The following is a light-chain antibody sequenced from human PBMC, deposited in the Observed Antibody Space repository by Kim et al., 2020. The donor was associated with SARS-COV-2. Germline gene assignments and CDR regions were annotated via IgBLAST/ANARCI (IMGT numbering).Light chain of an antibody. V-gene: IGKV1-39*01. CDR2: AAS. CDR1: QSISTF. J-gene: IGKJ2*01. CDR3: QQSYSTPYT. Sequence: DVQMTQSPSSLSASVGDRVTITCRTSQSISTFLNWYQQTPGRAPRLLIYAASSLQSGVPSSFSGSGSGTDFTLTISSLQPEDFATYYCQQSYSTPYTFGQGTKLEI.